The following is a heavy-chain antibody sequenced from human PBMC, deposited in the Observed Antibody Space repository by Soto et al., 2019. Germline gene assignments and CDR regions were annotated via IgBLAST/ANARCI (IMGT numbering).Heavy chain of an antibody. CDR1: GFTFSNAW. CDR3: TTGNGDPPSGYYYYYMDV. Sequence: EVQLVESGGGLVKPGGSLRLSCAASGFTFSNAWMSWVRQAPGKGLEWVGRVKSKTDGGTTDYAAPVKGRFTISRDDSKNTLYLQMNSLKTEDTAVYYCTTGNGDPPSGYYYYYMDVWGKGTTVTVSS. J-gene: IGHJ6*03. CDR2: VKSKTDGGTT. V-gene: IGHV3-15*01. D-gene: IGHD4-17*01.